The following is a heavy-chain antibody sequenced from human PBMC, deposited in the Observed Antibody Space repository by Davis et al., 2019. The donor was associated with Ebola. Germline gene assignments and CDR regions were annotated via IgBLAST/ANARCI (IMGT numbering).Heavy chain of an antibody. V-gene: IGHV3-30*14. CDR1: GFTFRNYA. J-gene: IGHJ4*01. D-gene: IGHD3-22*01. CDR3: ARDGLAAGGVTMKCLDY. CDR2: IAYDGTTQ. Sequence: SLKISCAASGFTFRNYAIHWVRQAPGKGLEWVAVIAYDGTTQYYADSVKGRFTISSDNSKNTRYLQMNSLGDEDTAVYYCARDGLAAGGVTMKCLDYWGHGTLVTVSS.